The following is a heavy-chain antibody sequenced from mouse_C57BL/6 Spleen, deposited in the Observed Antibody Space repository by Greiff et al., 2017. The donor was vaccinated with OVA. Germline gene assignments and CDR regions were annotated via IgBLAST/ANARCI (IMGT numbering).Heavy chain of an antibody. D-gene: IGHD1-1*01. CDR1: GYTFTSYW. CDR2: IDPNSGGT. V-gene: IGHV1-72*01. CDR3: GRASYYYGSSYVWYGC. J-gene: IGHJ2*01. Sequence: QVQLQQPGAELVKPGASVKLSCKASGYTFTSYWMHWVKQRPGRGLEWLGRIDPNSGGTKYNEKFKSKATLTVDKPSSTAYMQLSSLTSEDSAVDYCGRASYYYGSSYVWYGCWGQGTTLTVSS.